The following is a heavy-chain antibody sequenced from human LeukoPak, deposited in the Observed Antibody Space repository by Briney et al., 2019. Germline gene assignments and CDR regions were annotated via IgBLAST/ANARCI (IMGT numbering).Heavy chain of an antibody. CDR1: GASISSYY. CDR2: MYYGGST. J-gene: IGHJ3*02. V-gene: IGHV4-59*01. CDR3: ARGGSIVGATPHDTFDI. D-gene: IGHD1-26*01. Sequence: PSETLSLTCTVSGASISSYYWSWIRQPPGKGLEWIGYMYYGGSTNYNPPLKSRVTTSVDTSKNQFSLKLSSVTAADTAVYYCARGGSIVGATPHDTFDIWGQGTMVTVSS.